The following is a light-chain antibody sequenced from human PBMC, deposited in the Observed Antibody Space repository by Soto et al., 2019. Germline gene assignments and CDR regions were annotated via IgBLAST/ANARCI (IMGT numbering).Light chain of an antibody. CDR1: QSLGSN. V-gene: IGKV3-20*01. CDR2: GAS. Sequence: VVMTQSPATLSVSPGERAVLSCRASQSLGSNLAWYQQKPGQAPRLLIYGASSRATGIPDRFSGSGSGTDFTLTISRLEPEDFAVYYCQQYGSSPRTFGQGTKVDIK. CDR3: QQYGSSPRT. J-gene: IGKJ1*01.